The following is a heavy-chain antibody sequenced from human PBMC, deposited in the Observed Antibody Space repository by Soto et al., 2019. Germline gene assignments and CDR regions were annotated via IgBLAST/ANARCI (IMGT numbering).Heavy chain of an antibody. J-gene: IGHJ6*02. Sequence: QVQLVESGGGVVQPGRSLRLSCAASGFTFSNSAMHWVRQAPGKGLECVAVISYNGGNRFYRDYVKGRFTISIDNSTETVQLPIDSLRYEAAAVYDCARGAREDIAVVIGVRPGEYGVDVWGQGTTVTVSS. D-gene: IGHD2-15*01. V-gene: IGHV3-30*04. CDR1: GFTFSNSA. CDR2: ISYNGGNR. CDR3: ARGAREDIAVVIGVRPGEYGVDV.